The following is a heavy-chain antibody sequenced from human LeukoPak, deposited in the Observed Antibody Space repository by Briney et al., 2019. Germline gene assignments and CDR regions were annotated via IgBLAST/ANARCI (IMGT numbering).Heavy chain of an antibody. CDR1: GFTFSDYY. V-gene: IGHV3-11*01. CDR2: ISSSGSTI. D-gene: IGHD3-22*01. J-gene: IGHJ3*02. CDR3: AREITTSDAFDI. Sequence: GGSLRLSCAASGFTFSDYYMSWIRQAPGKGLEWVSYISSSGSTIYYADSVKGRFTISRDNAKNSLYLQMNSLRAEDTALYHCAREITTSDAFDIWGQGTMVTVSS.